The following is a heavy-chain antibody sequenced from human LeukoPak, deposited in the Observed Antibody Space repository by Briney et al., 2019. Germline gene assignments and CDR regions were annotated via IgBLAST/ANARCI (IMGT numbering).Heavy chain of an antibody. J-gene: IGHJ3*01. Sequence: ASVKVSCKASGSTFTDYYMHWVRQAPGQGLEWMGWINPNTGGTNYQQMFQGRVTMTRDTSISTAYMELTGLRYDDTAMYFCARKGGPRVNAFDFWGQGTMVTVSS. CDR3: ARKGGPRVNAFDF. D-gene: IGHD1-14*01. V-gene: IGHV1-2*02. CDR2: INPNTGGT. CDR1: GSTFTDYY.